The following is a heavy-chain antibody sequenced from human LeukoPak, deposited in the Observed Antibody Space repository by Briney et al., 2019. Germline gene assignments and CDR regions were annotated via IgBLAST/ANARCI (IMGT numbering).Heavy chain of an antibody. Sequence: GGSLRLSCGAPGFTFSSYGMSWVRQAPGKGLEWVSAISGSGGSTYYADSVKGRFTISRDNSKNTLYLQMNSLRAEDTAVYYCAKVPEGAFDIWGQGTMVTVSS. CDR3: AKVPEGAFDI. CDR1: GFTFSSYG. J-gene: IGHJ3*02. V-gene: IGHV3-23*01. D-gene: IGHD1-14*01. CDR2: ISGSGGST.